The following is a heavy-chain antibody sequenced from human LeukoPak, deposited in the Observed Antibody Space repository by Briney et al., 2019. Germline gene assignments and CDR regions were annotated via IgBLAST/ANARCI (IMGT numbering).Heavy chain of an antibody. CDR3: ARGAGTAWVKADY. CDR2: INPNSGGT. CDR1: GYTFTGYY. J-gene: IGHJ4*02. D-gene: IGHD6-19*01. V-gene: IGHV1-2*02. Sequence: ASVKVSCKASGYTFTGYYMHWVRQAPGQGLEWMGWINPNSGGTNYAQKLQGRVTMTTDTSTSTAYMELRSLRSDDTAVYYCARGAGTAWVKADYWGQGTLVTVSS.